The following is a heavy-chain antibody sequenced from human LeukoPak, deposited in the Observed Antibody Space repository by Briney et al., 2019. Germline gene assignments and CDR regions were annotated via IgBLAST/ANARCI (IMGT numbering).Heavy chain of an antibody. J-gene: IGHJ4*02. CDR2: TYYRSKWYN. D-gene: IGHD6-19*01. CDR3: ARDQSQWLPRHYYFDY. Sequence: SQTLSLTCAISGDSVSSNSAAWNWIRQSPSRGLEWLGRTYYRSKWYNDYAVSVKSRITINPDTSKNQFSLQLNSVTPEDTAVYYCARDQSQWLPRHYYFDYWGQGSLVTVSS. V-gene: IGHV6-1*01. CDR1: GDSVSSNSAA.